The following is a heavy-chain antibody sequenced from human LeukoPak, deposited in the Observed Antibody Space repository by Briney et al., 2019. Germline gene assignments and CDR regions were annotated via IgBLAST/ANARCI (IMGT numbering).Heavy chain of an antibody. CDR1: GFTFSSYG. J-gene: IGHJ4*02. D-gene: IGHD1-26*01. V-gene: IGHV3-30*03. CDR3: ARDPAFEWEPRNHLDY. CDR2: ISYDGSNK. Sequence: GGSLRLSCAVSGFTFSSYGMHWVRQAPGKGLEWVAVISYDGSNKYYADSVKGRFTISRDNSKNTLYLQMNSLRAEDTAVYYCARDPAFEWEPRNHLDYWGQGTLVTVSS.